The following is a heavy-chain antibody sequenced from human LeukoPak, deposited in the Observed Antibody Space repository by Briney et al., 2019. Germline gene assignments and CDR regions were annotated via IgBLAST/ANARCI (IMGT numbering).Heavy chain of an antibody. D-gene: IGHD2-21*02. Sequence: SVKVSCKASGGTFSSYAISWVRQAPGQGLEWMGRIIPIFGTANYAQKFHGRVTITTDESTSTAYMELSSLRSEDTAVYYCARELVTAIHFYFDYWGQGTLVTVSS. CDR1: GGTFSSYA. V-gene: IGHV1-69*05. CDR2: IIPIFGTA. CDR3: ARELVTAIHFYFDY. J-gene: IGHJ4*02.